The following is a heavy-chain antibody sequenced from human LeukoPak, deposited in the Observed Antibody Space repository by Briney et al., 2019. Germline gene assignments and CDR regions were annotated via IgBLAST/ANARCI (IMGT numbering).Heavy chain of an antibody. CDR3: ARVVGSPKLYFDS. J-gene: IGHJ4*02. D-gene: IGHD2-21*01. V-gene: IGHV3-48*03. CDR2: ITYSGSET. CDR1: GFTFSDYH. Sequence: PGGSLRLSCAASGFTFSDYHMNWVRQAPGKGLEWVSYITYSGSETNYADSVKGRFTISRDNAKNSLYLQMSSLRAGDTAVYYCARVVGSPKLYFDSWGQGILVTVSS.